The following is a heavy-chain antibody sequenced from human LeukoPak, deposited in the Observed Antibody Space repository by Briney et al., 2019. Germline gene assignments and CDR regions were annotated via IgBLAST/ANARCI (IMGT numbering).Heavy chain of an antibody. V-gene: IGHV3-74*01. CDR3: ARDGHWLANDY. CDR2: INGDGSST. Sequence: PGGSVRLSCEASGFTFSSFWMHWVRQAPGKGLLWVSRINGDGSSTSYADSVKGRFTISRDNAKNSLYLQMNSLRAEDTAVYYCARDGHWLANDYWGQGTLVTVSS. CDR1: GFTFSSFW. D-gene: IGHD6-19*01. J-gene: IGHJ4*02.